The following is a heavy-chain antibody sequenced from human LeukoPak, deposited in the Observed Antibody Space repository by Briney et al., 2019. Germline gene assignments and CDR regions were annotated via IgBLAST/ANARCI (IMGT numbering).Heavy chain of an antibody. J-gene: IGHJ4*02. CDR2: INPSGGST. Sequence: ASVKVSCKASGYTFTSHYMHWVRQAPGQGLEWMGVINPSGGSTSYAQKFQGRVTMTRDTSTSTVYMELSSLRSEDTAVYYCARSSPYSSSWYDGGFDYWGQGTLVTVSS. CDR1: GYTFTSHY. CDR3: ARSSPYSSSWYDGGFDY. V-gene: IGHV1-46*01. D-gene: IGHD6-13*01.